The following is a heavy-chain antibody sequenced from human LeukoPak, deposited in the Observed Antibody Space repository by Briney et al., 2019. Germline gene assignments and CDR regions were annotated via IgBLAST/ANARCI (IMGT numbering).Heavy chain of an antibody. CDR3: ARPGGPTIPFDY. V-gene: IGHV4-39*01. J-gene: IGHJ4*02. Sequence: SETLSLTCTVSGGSISSSSYYWGWIRQPPGKGLEWIGSIYYSGSTYYNPSLKSRVTISVDTSKNQFSLKLSSVTAADTAVYYCARPGGPTIPFDYWGQGTLVTVSS. CDR2: IYYSGST. CDR1: GGSISSSSYY. D-gene: IGHD1-26*01.